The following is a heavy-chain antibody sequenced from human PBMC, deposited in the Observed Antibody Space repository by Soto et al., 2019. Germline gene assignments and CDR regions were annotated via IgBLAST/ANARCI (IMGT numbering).Heavy chain of an antibody. Sequence: PSETLPLTCAVSGGSITSGNSYSWSWIRQPPGKGLEWIGSISHTGSTSYNPSLKSRLTMSVDKSKNQFSLRLSSVTAADMAVYYCARAVAPYFGTWFDPWGQGILVTVSS. CDR3: ARAVAPYFGTWFDP. V-gene: IGHV4-30-2*01. J-gene: IGHJ5*02. D-gene: IGHD3-10*01. CDR2: ISHTGST. CDR1: GGSITSGNSYS.